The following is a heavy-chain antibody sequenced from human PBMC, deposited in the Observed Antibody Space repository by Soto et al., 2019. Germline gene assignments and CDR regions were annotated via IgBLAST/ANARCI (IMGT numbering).Heavy chain of an antibody. CDR3: ARLFQLLYPRNYYYMDV. V-gene: IGHV1-18*01. D-gene: IGHD2-2*02. Sequence: QVQLVQSGAEVKKPGASVKVSCKASGYTFTSYGISGVRQAPGQGLEWMGWISAYNGNTNYAQKLQGRVTMTTDTSTSTAYMELRSLRSDDTAVYYCARLFQLLYPRNYYYMDVWGKGTTVTVSS. CDR2: ISAYNGNT. J-gene: IGHJ6*03. CDR1: GYTFTSYG.